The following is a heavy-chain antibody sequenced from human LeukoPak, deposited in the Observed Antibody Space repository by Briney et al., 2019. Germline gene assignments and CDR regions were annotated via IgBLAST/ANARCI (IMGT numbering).Heavy chain of an antibody. CDR3: ARLSEGPLSLFDY. CDR2: ISSSGTTI. Sequence: GGSLRLSCTAFGFSLSDYYISWIRQAPGKGLEWVSYISSSGTTIYFADSMKGRFTISRDNAKNLLYLQMNSLRAEDTAVYYCARLSEGPLSLFDYWGQGILVTVSS. D-gene: IGHD2/OR15-2a*01. CDR1: GFSLSDYY. J-gene: IGHJ4*02. V-gene: IGHV3-11*01.